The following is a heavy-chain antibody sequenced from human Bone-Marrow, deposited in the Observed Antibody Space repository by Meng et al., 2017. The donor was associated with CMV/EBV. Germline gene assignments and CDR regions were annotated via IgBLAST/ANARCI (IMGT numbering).Heavy chain of an antibody. CDR3: TTRYIGPFRSMVGGVTVDY. J-gene: IGHJ4*01. CDR1: GFTFSYAW. D-gene: IGHD3-10*01. Sequence: GESLKISCAASGFTFSYAWMSWVRQAPGKGLEWVGRIKSKTDGGTTDYAAPVKGRFNISRDESKNTLYLQKNSLKTEDTAENYCTTRYIGPFRSMVGGVTVDYWGHGTLVTVSS. V-gene: IGHV3-15*01. CDR2: IKSKTDGGTT.